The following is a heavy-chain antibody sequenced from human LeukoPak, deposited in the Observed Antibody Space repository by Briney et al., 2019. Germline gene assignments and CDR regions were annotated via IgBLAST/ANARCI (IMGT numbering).Heavy chain of an antibody. Sequence: SETLSLTCTVSSGSIINSNYYWGWIRQPPGKGLEWIGSIFYSGSTDYNPSLKSRVTISVDTSKNQFSLKLSSVTAADTAVYYCARETSQKGAHYMDVWGKGTTVTISS. D-gene: IGHD3-16*01. V-gene: IGHV4-39*07. CDR1: SGSIINSNYY. J-gene: IGHJ6*03. CDR3: ARETSQKGAHYMDV. CDR2: IFYSGST.